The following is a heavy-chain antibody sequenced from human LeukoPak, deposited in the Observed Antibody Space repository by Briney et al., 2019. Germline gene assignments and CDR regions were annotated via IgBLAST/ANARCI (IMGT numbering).Heavy chain of an antibody. V-gene: IGHV3-48*04. CDR1: GFTFSNYN. J-gene: IGHJ2*01. CDR3: ARRPSDWYLDL. Sequence: PGGSLRLSCAASGFTFSNYNMYWVRQAPGKGLEWVSYISRSSTTIYYADSVKGRFTISRDNAKNSLYLQMNSLRAEDTAVYYCARRPSDWYLDLWGRGTLVTVSS. CDR2: ISRSSTTI.